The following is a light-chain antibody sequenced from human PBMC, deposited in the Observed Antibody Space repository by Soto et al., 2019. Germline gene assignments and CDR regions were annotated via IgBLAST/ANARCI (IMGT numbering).Light chain of an antibody. V-gene: IGKV1-5*01. CDR2: GAS. J-gene: IGKJ1*01. Sequence: DIQMTQSPSTLSASVGDRVTITCRASQSSNTWLAWYQQKPGKAPKLLIYGASSLESGVPSRFSGSGSATEFTLTIASLQPDDFATYYCQQYETFSGTFGPGTKVDIK. CDR3: QQYETFSGT. CDR1: QSSNTW.